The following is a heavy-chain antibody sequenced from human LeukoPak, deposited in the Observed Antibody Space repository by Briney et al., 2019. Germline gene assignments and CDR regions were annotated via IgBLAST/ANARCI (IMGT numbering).Heavy chain of an antibody. D-gene: IGHD3-22*01. J-gene: IGHJ5*02. CDR2: IYYSGST. CDR3: ARPYYYDSRIDP. Sequence: SETLSLTCTVSGGSISSGGYYWSWIRQHPGKGLEWIGYIYYSGSTYYNPSLKSRVTISADTSKNQLSLKLSSVTAADTAVYYCARPYYYDSRIDPWGQGILVTVSS. CDR1: GGSISSGGYY. V-gene: IGHV4-30-4*08.